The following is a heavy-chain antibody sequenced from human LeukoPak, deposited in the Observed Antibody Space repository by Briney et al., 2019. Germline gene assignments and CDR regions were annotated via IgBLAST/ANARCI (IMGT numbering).Heavy chain of an antibody. V-gene: IGHV1-46*01. CDR2: FNPSGGSA. D-gene: IGHD3-22*01. CDR1: GYTFTRNF. CDR3: AREYYYDSSGYY. Sequence: ASVKVSCKASGYTFTRNFMHWVRQAPGHGLEWMGVFNPSGGSATYSQNFQGRVTITADESTSTAYMELSSLRSEDTAVYYCAREYYYDSSGYYWGQGTLVTVSS. J-gene: IGHJ4*02.